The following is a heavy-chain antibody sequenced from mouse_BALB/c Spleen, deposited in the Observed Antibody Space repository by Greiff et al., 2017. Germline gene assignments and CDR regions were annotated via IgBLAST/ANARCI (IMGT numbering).Heavy chain of an antibody. CDR3: ARLGATGGNYYYAMDY. V-gene: IGHV14-3*02. D-gene: IGHD3-1*01. CDR2: IDPANGNT. J-gene: IGHJ4*01. CDR1: GFNIKDTY. Sequence: DVKLVESGAELVKPGASVKLSCTASGFNIKDTYMHWVKQRPEQGLEWIGRIDPANGNTKYDPKFQGKATITADTSSNTAYLQLSSLTSEDTAVYYCARLGATGGNYYYAMDYWGQGTSVTVSA.